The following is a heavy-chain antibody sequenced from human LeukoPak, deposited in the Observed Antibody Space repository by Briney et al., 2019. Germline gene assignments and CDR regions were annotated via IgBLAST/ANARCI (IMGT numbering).Heavy chain of an antibody. CDR3: ARVREDIVVVPAVSSLDY. J-gene: IGHJ4*02. V-gene: IGHV3-7*01. D-gene: IGHD2-2*01. CDR1: GFTFSSYW. CDR2: IKQDGSEK. Sequence: PGGSLRLSCAASGFTFSSYWMSWVRQAPGKGLEWGANIKQDGSEKYYVDSVKGRFTISRDNAKNSLYLQMNSLRAEDTAVYYCARVREDIVVVPAVSSLDYWGQGTLVTVSS.